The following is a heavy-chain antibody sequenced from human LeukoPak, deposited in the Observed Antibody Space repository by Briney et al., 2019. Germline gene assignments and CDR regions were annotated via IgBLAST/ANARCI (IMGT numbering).Heavy chain of an antibody. Sequence: VASVKVSCKASGGTFSSYAISWVRQAPGQGLEWMGRIIPILGIANYAQKFQGRVTITADESTSTAYMELTSLRSEDTAVYYCARAPTINFYYYYMDVWGKGTTVTVSS. D-gene: IGHD5-24*01. CDR1: GGTFSSYA. CDR2: IIPILGIA. J-gene: IGHJ6*03. CDR3: ARAPTINFYYYYMDV. V-gene: IGHV1-69*04.